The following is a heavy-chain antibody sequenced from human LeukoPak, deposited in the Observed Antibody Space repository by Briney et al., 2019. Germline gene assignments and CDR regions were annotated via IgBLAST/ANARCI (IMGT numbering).Heavy chain of an antibody. V-gene: IGHV3-7*04. D-gene: IGHD3-10*01. Sequence: PGGSLRLSCAASGFTLSRYWMRWVREAPGEGGEGVSNIKHYCIENYYVDSVNGQFTISRHNAKISLYLQMNSLRGEDTAVYYCARDRDYYNYFEYWGQGTLVTVSS. J-gene: IGHJ4*02. CDR3: ARDRDYYNYFEY. CDR2: IKHYCIEN. CDR1: GFTLSRYW.